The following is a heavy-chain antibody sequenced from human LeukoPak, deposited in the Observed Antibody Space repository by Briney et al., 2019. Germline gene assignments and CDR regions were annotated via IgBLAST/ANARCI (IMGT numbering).Heavy chain of an antibody. CDR1: GGSISSSSYS. Sequence: SETLSLTCTVSGGSISSSSYSWGWIRQPPGKGLEWIGSIYYSGSTYYNPSLKSRVTISVDTSKNQFSLKLSSVTAADTAVYYCARAARYSGSRFNYHYYGMDVWGQGTTVTVSS. CDR3: ARAARYSGSRFNYHYYGMDV. CDR2: IYYSGST. J-gene: IGHJ6*02. D-gene: IGHD1-26*01. V-gene: IGHV4-39*07.